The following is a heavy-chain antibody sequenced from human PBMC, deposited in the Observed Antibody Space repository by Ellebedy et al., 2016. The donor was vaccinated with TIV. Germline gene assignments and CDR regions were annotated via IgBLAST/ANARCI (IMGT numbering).Heavy chain of an antibody. Sequence: GESLKISCGASGVSFRSYWMTWVRQAPGKGLEWVANIYQDGRKKYYVDSVKGRFTISRDNAKNSLYLQMNSLSVDDTAVYYCASDGSYGDYRTPAHALTSWGQGTLFTVSS. V-gene: IGHV3-7*03. CDR3: ASDGSYGDYRTPAHALTS. CDR2: IYQDGRKK. J-gene: IGHJ3*01. CDR1: GVSFRSYW. D-gene: IGHD4-17*01.